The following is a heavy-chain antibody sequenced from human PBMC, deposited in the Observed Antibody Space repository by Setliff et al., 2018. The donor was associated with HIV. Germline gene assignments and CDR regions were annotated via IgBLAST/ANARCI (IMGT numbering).Heavy chain of an antibody. V-gene: IGHV4-39*02. Sequence: SETLSLTCTVSGGSFSSGNYYWAWIRQPPGEGLEWIGGMSYSGTTYYNPSLKSRVTMSVDTSKNQFSLNLRSVTAADTAVYYCARDVGSSAWPFDYWGQGALVTVSS. CDR2: MSYSGTT. D-gene: IGHD6-25*01. J-gene: IGHJ4*02. CDR1: GGSFSSGNYY. CDR3: ARDVGSSAWPFDY.